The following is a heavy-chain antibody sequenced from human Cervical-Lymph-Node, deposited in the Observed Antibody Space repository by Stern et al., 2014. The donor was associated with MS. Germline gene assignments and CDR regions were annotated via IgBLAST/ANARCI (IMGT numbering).Heavy chain of an antibody. D-gene: IGHD6-6*01. J-gene: IGHJ4*02. V-gene: IGHV4-39*01. Sequence: QLQLQESGPGLVTPSETLSLTCTVSGDSMNSRSYYWGWSRQPPGKGPEWIGSIYYTGSTYYNPSLKSRVTISVDTSKNQFSLQLSSVSAADTAVYYCARHMRPFFDYWGQGTLVTVSS. CDR1: GDSMNSRSYY. CDR2: IYYTGST. CDR3: ARHMRPFFDY.